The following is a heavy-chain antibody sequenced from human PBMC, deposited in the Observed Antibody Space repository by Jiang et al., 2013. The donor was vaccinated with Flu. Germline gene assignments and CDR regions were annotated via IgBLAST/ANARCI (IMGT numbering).Heavy chain of an antibody. V-gene: IGHV4-34*01. D-gene: IGHD3-3*01. CDR1: GGSFSGYY. CDR3: ARVFGVVIGAYYYYYGMDV. CDR2: INHSGST. J-gene: IGHJ6*02. Sequence: LLKPSETLSLTCAVYGGSFSGYYWSWIRQPPGKGLEWIGEINHSGSTNYNPSLKSRVTISVDTSKNQFSLKLSSVTAADTAVYYCARVFGVVIGAYYYYYGMDVWGQGTTVTVSS.